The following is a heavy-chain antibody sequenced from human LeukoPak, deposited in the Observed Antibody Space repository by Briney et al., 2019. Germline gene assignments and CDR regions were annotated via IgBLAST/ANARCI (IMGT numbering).Heavy chain of an antibody. CDR2: ISSSSSII. J-gene: IGHJ4*02. Sequence: GGSLRLSCAASGFTFSSYSMNWVRQAPEKGLEWVSYISSSSSIIYYADSVKGRFTISRDNAKNSLYLQMNSLRDEDTSVYYCARDYYDSSGYLDYWGQGTLVIVSS. V-gene: IGHV3-48*02. CDR1: GFTFSSYS. D-gene: IGHD3-22*01. CDR3: ARDYYDSSGYLDY.